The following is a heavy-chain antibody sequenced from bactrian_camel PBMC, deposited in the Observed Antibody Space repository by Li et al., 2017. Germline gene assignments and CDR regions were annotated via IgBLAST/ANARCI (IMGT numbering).Heavy chain of an antibody. J-gene: IGHJ4*01. CDR3: AAVRFGGPLSGYDDCPLRFEYTY. Sequence: HVQLVESGGGSVQAGGSLRLSCATSGHTFKYYCYGWFRQAPGKEREGVASISGDDSTSYSSSVKGRFTTSQNNAKTTVYLQMNSLKPEDTAVYFCAAVRFGGPLSGYDDCPLRFEYTYWGQGTQVTVS. CDR1: GHTFKYYC. D-gene: IGHD4*01. V-gene: IGHV3S53*01. CDR2: ISGDDST.